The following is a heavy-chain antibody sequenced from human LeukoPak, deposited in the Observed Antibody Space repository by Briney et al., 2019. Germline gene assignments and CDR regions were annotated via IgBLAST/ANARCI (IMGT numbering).Heavy chain of an antibody. CDR3: AKESRYSYGSNYFDY. J-gene: IGHJ4*02. CDR2: TSGSGGST. V-gene: IGHV3-23*01. D-gene: IGHD5-18*01. CDR1: GFTFSSYA. Sequence: PGGSLRLSCAASGFTFSSYAMSWVRQAPGKGLEWVSATSGSGGSTYYADSVKGRFTISRDNSKNTLYLQMNSLRAEDTAVYYCAKESRYSYGSNYFDYWGQGTLVTVSS.